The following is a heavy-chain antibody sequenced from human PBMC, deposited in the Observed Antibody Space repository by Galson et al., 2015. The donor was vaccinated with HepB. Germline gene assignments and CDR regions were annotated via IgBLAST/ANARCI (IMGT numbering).Heavy chain of an antibody. CDR3: ASATELWWPNDY. CDR1: GFTFSNYW. CDR2: IKQDGSEK. Sequence: SLRLSCAASGFTFSNYWMSWVRQAPGKGLEWVANIKQDGSEKYYVDSVKGRFTISRDNAKNSLYLQMNSLRAEDTAVYYCASATELWWPNDYWGQGTSVTVSS. V-gene: IGHV3-7*01. J-gene: IGHJ4*02. D-gene: IGHD2-21*01.